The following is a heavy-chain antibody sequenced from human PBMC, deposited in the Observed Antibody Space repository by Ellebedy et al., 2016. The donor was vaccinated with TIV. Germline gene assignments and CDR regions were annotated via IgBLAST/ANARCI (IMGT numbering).Heavy chain of an antibody. CDR3: AREFRYDFWRGPLDH. J-gene: IGHJ4*02. CDR2: IYYTGST. D-gene: IGHD3-3*01. CDR1: LGSLSSHY. Sequence: GSLRLSXTVSLGSLSSHYWTWIRQPPGKGLEWIGNIYYTGSTSYSPSLTGRVTISIDTPKNQFSLKVTSVTAADTAVYYCAREFRYDFWRGPLDHWGQGTTVTVSS. V-gene: IGHV4-59*11.